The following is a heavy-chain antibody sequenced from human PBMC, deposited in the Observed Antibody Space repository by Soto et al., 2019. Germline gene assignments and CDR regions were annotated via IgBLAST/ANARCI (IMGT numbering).Heavy chain of an antibody. Sequence: ASVKVSCKASGYRFTSYGSSWVRQATGQGLERRGWISAYNGNTNYAQKLQGRVTMTRDTSTSTVYMELSSLRSEDTAVYYCARDPDSSMVPHLDSWGQGPLVPVSS. CDR3: ARDPDSSMVPHLDS. J-gene: IGHJ4*02. V-gene: IGHV1-18*01. CDR2: ISAYNGNT. CDR1: GYRFTSYG. D-gene: IGHD6-13*01.